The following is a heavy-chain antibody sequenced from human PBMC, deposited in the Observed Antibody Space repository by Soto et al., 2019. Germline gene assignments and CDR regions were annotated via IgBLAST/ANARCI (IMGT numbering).Heavy chain of an antibody. Sequence: EVQLLESGGGLVQPGGSLRLSCAASGFAFGAYAMTWVRQAPGKGLEWVSVISGAGGNTYYADSVKGRFTVSRDNSKKMLYLEMNRLRVEDTAIYYCAKDPGPQLLPSWWFDPWGQGTRVTVSS. D-gene: IGHD2-2*01. CDR1: GFAFGAYA. CDR3: AKDPGPQLLPSWWFDP. CDR2: ISGAGGNT. V-gene: IGHV3-23*01. J-gene: IGHJ5*02.